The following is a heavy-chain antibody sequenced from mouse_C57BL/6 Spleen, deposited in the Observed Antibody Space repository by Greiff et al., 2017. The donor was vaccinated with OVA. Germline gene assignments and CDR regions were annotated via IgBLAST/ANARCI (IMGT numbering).Heavy chain of an antibody. D-gene: IGHD2-12*01. J-gene: IGHJ4*01. Sequence: EVQLQQSGAELVRPGASVKLSCTASGFNIKDDYMHWVKQRPEQGLEWIGWIDPENGDTEYASKFQGKATITADTSSNTAYLQLSSLTSEDTAVYYCTTVFLRGPSRDYWGQGTSVTVSS. CDR2: IDPENGDT. V-gene: IGHV14-4*01. CDR3: TTVFLRGPSRDY. CDR1: GFNIKDDY.